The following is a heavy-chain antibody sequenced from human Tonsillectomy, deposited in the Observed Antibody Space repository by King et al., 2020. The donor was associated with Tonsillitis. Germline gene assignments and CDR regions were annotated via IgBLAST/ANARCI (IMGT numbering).Heavy chain of an antibody. J-gene: IGHJ4*02. Sequence: HVQLQESGPGLVKPSETLYLTCTVSGGSISSDWWSWIRQPAGKGLEWIGRIYISGSTYYNPSLKSRVTMSVDTSKSQFSLKLSSVTAADTAVYYCAKGVGSGTAVAGDWGQGTLVTVSP. CDR2: IYISGST. V-gene: IGHV4-4*07. CDR3: AKGVGSGTAVAGD. CDR1: GGSISSDW. D-gene: IGHD6-19*01.